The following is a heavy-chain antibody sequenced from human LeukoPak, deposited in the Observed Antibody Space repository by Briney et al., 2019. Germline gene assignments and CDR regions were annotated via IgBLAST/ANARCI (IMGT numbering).Heavy chain of an antibody. D-gene: IGHD2-2*01. Sequence: GGSLRLSCAASGFTFSTYGMHWVRQAPGKGLEWLAIIWFDGSNKYYADSVKDRFTISRDNSKNTLYLQMNSLRAEDTAVYYCARVRSATSYFYFDYWGQGTLVTVSS. CDR2: IWFDGSNK. V-gene: IGHV3-33*01. CDR3: ARVRSATSYFYFDY. CDR1: GFTFSTYG. J-gene: IGHJ4*02.